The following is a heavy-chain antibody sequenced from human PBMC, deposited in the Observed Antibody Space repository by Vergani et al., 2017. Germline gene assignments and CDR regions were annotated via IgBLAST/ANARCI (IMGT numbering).Heavy chain of an antibody. CDR2: INSDGSST. Sequence: EVQLVESGGGLVQPGGSLRLSCAASGFTFSSYWMHWVRQAPGKGLVWVSRINSDGSSTSYADSVKGRFTISRDNAKNTLYLQMNSLRAEDTAVYYCARRGGYSGYDLTGNWGQGTLVTVSS. V-gene: IGHV3-74*01. CDR1: GFTFSSYW. D-gene: IGHD5-12*01. CDR3: ARRGGYSGYDLTGN. J-gene: IGHJ4*02.